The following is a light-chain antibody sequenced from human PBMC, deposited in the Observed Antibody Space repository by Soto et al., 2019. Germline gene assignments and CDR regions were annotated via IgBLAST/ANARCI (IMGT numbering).Light chain of an antibody. V-gene: IGKV3-20*01. Sequence: EIWLTQFPGTPSLSPGERATLSCTASQSFNSNYLAWYQQKPGQAPRLLIYGASTRATGIPDRFSGSGSGTDFTLTISRLEPEDFAVYYCHQYGSSPRTFGPGTKVDIK. J-gene: IGKJ1*01. CDR3: HQYGSSPRT. CDR2: GAS. CDR1: QSFNSNY.